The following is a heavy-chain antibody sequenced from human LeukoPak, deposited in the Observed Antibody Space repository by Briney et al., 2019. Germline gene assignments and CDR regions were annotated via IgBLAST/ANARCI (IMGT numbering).Heavy chain of an antibody. Sequence: PSETLSLTCTVSGGSISSSSYYWGWIRQPPGKGLEWIGSIYYSGSTYYNPSLKSRVTISVDTSKNQFSLKLSSVTAADTAVYYCARGYYDSSGYYYHSPYYFDYWGQGTLVTVSS. CDR1: GGSISSSSYY. D-gene: IGHD3-22*01. V-gene: IGHV4-39*07. CDR2: IYYSGST. J-gene: IGHJ4*02. CDR3: ARGYYDSSGYYYHSPYYFDY.